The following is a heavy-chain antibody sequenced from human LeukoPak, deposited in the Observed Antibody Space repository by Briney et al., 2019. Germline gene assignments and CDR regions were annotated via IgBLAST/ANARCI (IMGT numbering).Heavy chain of an antibody. Sequence: GASVKVSCEASGYTFTSYYVQWVRQPPGQGLEWMGWINPNSGGTNYAQKFQGRVTMTRDTSISTAYMELSSLISDDTAVYYCARDLGRIAARGFDPWGQGTLVTVSS. CDR2: INPNSGGT. CDR3: ARDLGRIAARGFDP. D-gene: IGHD6-6*01. J-gene: IGHJ5*02. V-gene: IGHV1-2*02. CDR1: GYTFTSYY.